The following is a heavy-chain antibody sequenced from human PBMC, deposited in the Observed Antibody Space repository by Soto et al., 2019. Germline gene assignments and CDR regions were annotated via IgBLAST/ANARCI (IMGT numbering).Heavy chain of an antibody. CDR3: AREPSSLAAAGSSYGLDV. J-gene: IGHJ6*02. CDR2: INPSGGST. V-gene: IGHV1-46*01. D-gene: IGHD6-13*01. CDR1: GYTFSTYY. Sequence: ASVKVSCKASGYTFSTYYMHWVRQAPGQGFEWMGIINPSGGSTTYAQKFQGRVTMTRDTSTSTVYMELRSLRSDDTAVYYCAREPSSLAAAGSSYGLDVWGQGTSVTVSS.